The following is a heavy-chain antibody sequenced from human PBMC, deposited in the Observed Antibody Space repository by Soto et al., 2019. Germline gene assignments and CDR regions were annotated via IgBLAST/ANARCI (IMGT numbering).Heavy chain of an antibody. Sequence: QVQLQESGPGLVKPSETLSLTCTVSGGSISSYYWSWIRQPPGKGLEWIGYIYYSGSTNYNPSLKRRVTLSVDTSKNQFSLKLSSVTAADTAVYYCARLVANDILTGYYGYYFDYWGQGTLVTVSS. CDR2: IYYSGST. CDR1: GGSISSYY. J-gene: IGHJ4*02. D-gene: IGHD3-9*01. V-gene: IGHV4-59*08. CDR3: ARLVANDILTGYYGYYFDY.